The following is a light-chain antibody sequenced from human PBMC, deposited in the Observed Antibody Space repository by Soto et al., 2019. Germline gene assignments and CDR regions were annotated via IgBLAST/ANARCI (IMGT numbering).Light chain of an antibody. CDR1: QSVSSN. CDR2: AAS. J-gene: IGKJ2*01. V-gene: IGKV3-15*01. CDR3: QQYNNWPPYT. Sequence: EIVMTQSPATLSVSPGETATLSCRASQSVSSNLAWYQQKPGQAPSLLIYAASTRATGIPARFSGSGSGTDFTLTISSLQSEDSAVYYCQQYNNWPPYTFGQGTKLEI.